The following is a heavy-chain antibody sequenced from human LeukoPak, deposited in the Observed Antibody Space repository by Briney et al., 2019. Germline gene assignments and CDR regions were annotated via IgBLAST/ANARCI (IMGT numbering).Heavy chain of an antibody. D-gene: IGHD3-10*01. J-gene: IGHJ4*02. CDR2: ISYDGSNE. V-gene: IGHV3-30-3*01. Sequence: GGSLRLSCAASGFTFSNYAMHWVRQAPGKGLEWVALISYDGSNEYFADSVKGRFTISRDNSKNTLFLQMDSLRPEDTAVYYCARLALAYYYDSGSLDYWGQGTLVTVSS. CDR3: ARLALAYYYDSGSLDY. CDR1: GFTFSNYA.